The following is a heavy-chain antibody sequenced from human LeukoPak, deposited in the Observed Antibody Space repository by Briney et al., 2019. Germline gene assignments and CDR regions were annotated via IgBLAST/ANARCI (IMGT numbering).Heavy chain of an antibody. D-gene: IGHD3-3*01. Sequence: PGGSLRLSCAASGFTFSDYYMSWIRQAPGKGLEWVSYISSSGSTIYYADSVKGRFTISRDNAKNSLYLQMNSLRAEDTAVYYCTTEGIFGVVPTYWGQGTLVTVSS. CDR1: GFTFSDYY. J-gene: IGHJ4*02. CDR2: ISSSGSTI. CDR3: TTEGIFGVVPTY. V-gene: IGHV3-11*01.